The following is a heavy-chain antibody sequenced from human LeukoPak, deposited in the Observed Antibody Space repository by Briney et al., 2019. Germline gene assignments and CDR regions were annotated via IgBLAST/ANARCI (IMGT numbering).Heavy chain of an antibody. CDR1: GYTFTSFG. V-gene: IGHV1-18*01. J-gene: IGHJ4*02. CDR3: ARGGPGVGWYVY. D-gene: IGHD6-19*01. Sequence: GASVKVSCKASGYTFTSFGITWVRQAPGQGLEWMGWISVYNGKTNYAQKLQGRVTMTTDTSTSTAYVELRSLRSDDTAVYYCARGGPGVGWYVYWGQGTLVTVSS. CDR2: ISVYNGKT.